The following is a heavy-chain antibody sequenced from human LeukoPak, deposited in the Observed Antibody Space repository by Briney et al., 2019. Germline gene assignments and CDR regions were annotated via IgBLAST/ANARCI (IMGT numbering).Heavy chain of an antibody. Sequence: SETLSLTCAVYGGSFSGYYWSWIRQPPGKGLEWIGEINHSGSTNYNPSLKSRVTISVDTSKNQFSLKLSSVTAADTAVYYCARASGPLTGTTHFPFDYWGQGTLVTVSS. CDR1: GGSFSGYY. CDR2: INHSGST. V-gene: IGHV4-34*01. J-gene: IGHJ4*02. D-gene: IGHD1-7*01. CDR3: ARASGPLTGTTHFPFDY.